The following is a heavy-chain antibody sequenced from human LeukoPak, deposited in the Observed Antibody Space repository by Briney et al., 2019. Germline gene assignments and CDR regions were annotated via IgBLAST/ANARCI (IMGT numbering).Heavy chain of an antibody. CDR1: GGSISSYY. Sequence: SETLSLTCTVSGGSISSYYWSWIRQPPGKGLEWIGYIYYSGSTNYNPSLKSRVTISVDTSKNQFSLKLSSVTAADTAVYYCARDPVTAAAGTDYWGQGTLVTVSS. D-gene: IGHD6-13*01. CDR3: ARDPVTAAAGTDY. V-gene: IGHV4-59*12. J-gene: IGHJ4*02. CDR2: IYYSGST.